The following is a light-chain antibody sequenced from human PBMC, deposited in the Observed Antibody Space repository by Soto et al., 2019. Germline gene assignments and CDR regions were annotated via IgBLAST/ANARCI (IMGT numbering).Light chain of an antibody. V-gene: IGKV1-17*01. CDR2: GAF. Sequence: DIQMTQSPSSLSSSVGDRVTIACRASPGIRSGLGWYQQRAGKAPKRLIYGAFNIPSGASSRFSGSGSGKEFPLTITSLQPEDSATYCWLQYDTYPLTFGGGTKVQI. J-gene: IGKJ4*01. CDR1: PGIRSG. CDR3: LQYDTYPLT.